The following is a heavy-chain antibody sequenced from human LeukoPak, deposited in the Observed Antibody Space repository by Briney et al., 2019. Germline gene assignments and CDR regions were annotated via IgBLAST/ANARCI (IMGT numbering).Heavy chain of an antibody. J-gene: IGHJ4*02. Sequence: ASVKISCKTSASTFTDYYIHWVRQAPGQGLEWMGWINPNNGGTIYAQNFQGRVTMTGDTSISIAYMELSTLNSDDTAVYYCAREYYYDSSGYHPYFDYWGQGTLVTVSS. CDR2: INPNNGGT. V-gene: IGHV1-2*02. CDR3: AREYYYDSSGYHPYFDY. D-gene: IGHD3-22*01. CDR1: ASTFTDYY.